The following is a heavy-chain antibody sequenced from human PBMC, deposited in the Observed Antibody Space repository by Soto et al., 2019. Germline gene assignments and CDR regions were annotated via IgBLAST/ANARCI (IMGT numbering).Heavy chain of an antibody. CDR3: ARGGMKIYYYYDMDV. CDR2: IHAGNGNT. Sequence: ASVKVSCKASGYTFTNYAIHWVRQAPGQRLEWMGWIHAGNGNTKYSQKFQGRVTIIRDTSASTAYMELSSLRSEDTAVYYCARGGMKIYYYYDMDVWGQGTKVTVSS. V-gene: IGHV1-3*01. CDR1: GYTFTNYA. J-gene: IGHJ6*02.